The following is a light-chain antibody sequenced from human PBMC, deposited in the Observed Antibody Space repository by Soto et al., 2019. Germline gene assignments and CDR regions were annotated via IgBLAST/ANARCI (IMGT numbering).Light chain of an antibody. V-gene: IGKV1-5*01. CDR3: QQYNSYSPST. J-gene: IGKJ1*01. CDR2: DAS. Sequence: DIQMTQSPSTLSASVGDRVTTTCRASQSISSWLAWYQQKPGKAPKLLIYDASSLESGVPSRFSGSGSGTGFTLTISSLQPDDFATYYCQQYNSYSPSTFGQGTKVDIK. CDR1: QSISSW.